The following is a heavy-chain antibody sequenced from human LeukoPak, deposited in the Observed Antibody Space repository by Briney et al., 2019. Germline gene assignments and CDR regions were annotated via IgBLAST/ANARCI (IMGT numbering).Heavy chain of an antibody. CDR2: FKPNTRTA. Sequence: GASVKVSCKASGYTVTTYFLHWLRQAPRQGLEGMGTFKPNTRTAHQGLRFRVRVSMTGDMSTSTVFLELNSLRSDDTAVYYWVREKDGGTYDYWGQGTLVTVST. D-gene: IGHD3-16*01. J-gene: IGHJ4*01. CDR3: VREKDGGTYDY. CDR1: GYTVTTYF. V-gene: IGHV1-46*01.